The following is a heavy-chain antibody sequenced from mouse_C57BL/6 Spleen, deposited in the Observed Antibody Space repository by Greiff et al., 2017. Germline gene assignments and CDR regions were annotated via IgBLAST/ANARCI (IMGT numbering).Heavy chain of an antibody. D-gene: IGHD1-1*01. CDR2: IYPGSGST. V-gene: IGHV1-55*01. CDR3: ARVFYGSSPYAMDY. CDR1: GYTFTSYW. J-gene: IGHJ4*01. Sequence: QVQLQQSGAELVKPGASVKMSCKASGYTFTSYWITWVKQRPGQGLEWIGDIYPGSGSTNYNEKFKSKATLTVDTSSSTAYMQLSSLTSEDSAVYYCARVFYGSSPYAMDYWGQGTSVTVSS.